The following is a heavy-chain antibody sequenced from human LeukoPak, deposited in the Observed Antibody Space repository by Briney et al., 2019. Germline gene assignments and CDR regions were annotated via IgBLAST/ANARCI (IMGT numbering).Heavy chain of an antibody. V-gene: IGHV4-39*07. D-gene: IGHD2-8*01. CDR1: GGSISSSSYY. Sequence: SETLSLTCTVSGGSISSSSYYWGWIRQPPGKGLEWIGSIYYSGSTYYNPSLKSRVTISVDTSKNQFSLKLSSVTAADTAVYYCARGVIVLPFDPWGQGTLVTVSS. J-gene: IGHJ5*02. CDR3: ARGVIVLPFDP. CDR2: IYYSGST.